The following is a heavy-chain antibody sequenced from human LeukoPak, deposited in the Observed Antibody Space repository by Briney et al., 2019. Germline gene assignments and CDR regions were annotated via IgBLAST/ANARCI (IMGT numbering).Heavy chain of an antibody. CDR1: GGSISSSSYY. V-gene: IGHV4-39*01. J-gene: IGHJ6*03. D-gene: IGHD4-17*01. Sequence: SETLSLTCTVSGGSISSSSYYWGWIRQPPGKGLEWIGSIYYSGSTYYNPSLKSRVTISVDTSKTQFSPKLSSVTAADTAVYYCARHGDYPHYYYYYMDVWGKGTTVTVSS. CDR3: ARHGDYPHYYYYYMDV. CDR2: IYYSGST.